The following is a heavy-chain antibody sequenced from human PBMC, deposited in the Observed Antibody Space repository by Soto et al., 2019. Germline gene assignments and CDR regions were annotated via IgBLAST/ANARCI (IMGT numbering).Heavy chain of an antibody. CDR3: ARDGLFGELTYYFDY. J-gene: IGHJ4*02. D-gene: IGHD3-10*01. CDR1: GFTFSSYG. Sequence: GGSLRLSCAASGFTFSSYGMHWVRQAPGKGLEWVAVIWYDGSNKYYADSVKGRFTISRDNSKNTLYLQMNSLRAEDTAVYYCARDGLFGELTYYFDYWGQGTLVTVSS. V-gene: IGHV3-33*01. CDR2: IWYDGSNK.